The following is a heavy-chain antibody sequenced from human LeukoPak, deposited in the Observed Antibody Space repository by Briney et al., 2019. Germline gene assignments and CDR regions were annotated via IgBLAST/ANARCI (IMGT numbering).Heavy chain of an antibody. Sequence: SVKVSCKASGGTFSSYAISWVRQAPGPGLEWMGGIIPIFGTANYAQKFQGRVTMTRDTSTSTVYMELSSLRSEDTAVYYCARILTNYYDSSSLSGSLGYWGQGTLVTVSS. V-gene: IGHV1-69*05. CDR3: ARILTNYYDSSSLSGSLGY. D-gene: IGHD3-22*01. CDR1: GGTFSSYA. CDR2: IIPIFGTA. J-gene: IGHJ4*02.